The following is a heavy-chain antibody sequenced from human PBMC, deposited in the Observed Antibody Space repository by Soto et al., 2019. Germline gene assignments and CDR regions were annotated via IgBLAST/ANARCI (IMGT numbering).Heavy chain of an antibody. D-gene: IGHD1-7*01. Sequence: GGSLRLSCAASGFTFSNAWMSWVRQAPGKGLEWVGRIKSKTDGGTTDYAAPVKGRFTISRDDSKNTLYLQMNSLKTEDTAVYYCTTGYNNWNYETRRGFPAYDAFDIWGQGTMVTVSS. CDR3: TTGYNNWNYETRRGFPAYDAFDI. CDR1: GFTFSNAW. V-gene: IGHV3-15*01. CDR2: IKSKTDGGTT. J-gene: IGHJ3*02.